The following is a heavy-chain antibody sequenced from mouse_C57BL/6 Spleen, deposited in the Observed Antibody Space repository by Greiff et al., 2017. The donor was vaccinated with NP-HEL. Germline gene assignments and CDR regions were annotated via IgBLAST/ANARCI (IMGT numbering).Heavy chain of an antibody. CDR3: ARAVLRYYFDY. D-gene: IGHD1-1*01. CDR1: GFTFSDYG. J-gene: IGHJ2*01. Sequence: DVQLVESGGGLVKPGGSLKLSCAASGFTFSDYGMHWVRQAPEKGLEWVAYISSGSSTIYYADTVKGRFTISRDNAKNTLFLQMTSLRSEDTAMYYCARAVLRYYFDYWGQGTTLTVSS. CDR2: ISSGSSTI. V-gene: IGHV5-17*01.